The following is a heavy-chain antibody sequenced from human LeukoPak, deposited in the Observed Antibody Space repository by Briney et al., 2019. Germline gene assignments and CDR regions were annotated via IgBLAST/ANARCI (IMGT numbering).Heavy chain of an antibody. Sequence: GGSLRLSCAASGFTVSTNYMTWVRQAPGKGLEWVSVIYTGGSIYYADSVKGRFTISRDNSKNTVYLEMNSLRTEDTAVYYCARDHPIYCSSTSCNYFYGMDVWGQGTTVTVSS. CDR3: ARDHPIYCSSTSCNYFYGMDV. CDR2: IYTGGSI. J-gene: IGHJ6*02. V-gene: IGHV3-66*01. D-gene: IGHD2-2*01. CDR1: GFTVSTNY.